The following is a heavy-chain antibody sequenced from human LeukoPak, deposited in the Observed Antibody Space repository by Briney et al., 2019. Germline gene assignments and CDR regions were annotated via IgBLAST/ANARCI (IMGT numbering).Heavy chain of an antibody. D-gene: IGHD3-3*01. V-gene: IGHV3-23*01. CDR2: ISGSGGST. Sequence: GGSLRLSCAASGFTFSSYAMSWVRQAPGKGLEWVSAISGSGGSTYYADSVKGRFTISRDNSKNTLYLQMNSLRAEDTAVYYCAKGTTCYDFWSGYPHDYWGQGTLVTVSS. J-gene: IGHJ4*02. CDR3: AKGTTCYDFWSGYPHDY. CDR1: GFTFSSYA.